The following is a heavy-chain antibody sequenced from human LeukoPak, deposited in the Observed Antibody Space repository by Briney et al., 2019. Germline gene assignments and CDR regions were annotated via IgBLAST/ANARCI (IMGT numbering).Heavy chain of an antibody. V-gene: IGHV3-7*03. Sequence: GGSLRLSCAASGFTFSNYWMSWVRQAPGKGLEWVANIKQNESDKYYVDSVKGRFTISRDNAKNSLYLQMNSLRAEDTALYYCAKASSSYDSSGYYFDYWGQGTLVTVSS. D-gene: IGHD3-22*01. J-gene: IGHJ4*02. CDR3: AKASSSYDSSGYYFDY. CDR1: GFTFSNYW. CDR2: IKQNESDK.